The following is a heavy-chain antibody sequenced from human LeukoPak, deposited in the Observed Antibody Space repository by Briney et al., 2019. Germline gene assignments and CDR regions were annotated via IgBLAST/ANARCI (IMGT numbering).Heavy chain of an antibody. D-gene: IGHD6-19*01. J-gene: IGHJ4*02. Sequence: SVKVSCKASGGTFSSYAISWVRQAPGQGLERMGGIIPIFGTANYAQKFQGRVTITADESTSTAYMELSSLRSEDTAVYYCASGSGAVAGTDYWGQGTLVTVSS. CDR1: GGTFSSYA. CDR3: ASGSGAVAGTDY. V-gene: IGHV1-69*13. CDR2: IIPIFGTA.